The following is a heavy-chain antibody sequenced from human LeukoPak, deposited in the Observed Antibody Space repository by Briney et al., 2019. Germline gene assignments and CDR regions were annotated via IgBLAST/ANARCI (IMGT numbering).Heavy chain of an antibody. CDR1: GYTFTDYH. J-gene: IGHJ4*02. Sequence: ASVKVSCKTSGYTFTDYHIHWVREAPGQGLEWMAWIKPNSGDTYHAQKFHGRVSVTRDTSMSTVYMELSSLRSDDTALYYCARLFIESAGNIKYFDNWGQGALVTVSS. D-gene: IGHD1-14*01. CDR3: ARLFIESAGNIKYFDN. CDR2: IKPNSGDT. V-gene: IGHV1-2*02.